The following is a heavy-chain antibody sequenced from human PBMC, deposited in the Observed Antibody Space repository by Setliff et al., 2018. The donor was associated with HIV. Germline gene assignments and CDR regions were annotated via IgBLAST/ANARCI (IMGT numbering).Heavy chain of an antibody. J-gene: IGHJ2*01. Sequence: GGSLSLSCAASGFTFSSYSMNWVRQAPGKGLEWVSSISSSSSYIYCADSVEGRFTISRDNAKNSLYLQMNSLRAEDTAVYYCARDIATTWGMVVVVAAPDFDLWGRGTLVTVSS. CDR1: GFTFSSYS. V-gene: IGHV3-21*01. CDR3: ARDIATTWGMVVVVAAPDFDL. D-gene: IGHD2-15*01. CDR2: ISSSSSYI.